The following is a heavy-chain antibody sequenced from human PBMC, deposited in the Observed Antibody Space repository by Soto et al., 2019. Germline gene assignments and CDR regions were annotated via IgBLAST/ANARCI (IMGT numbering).Heavy chain of an antibody. D-gene: IGHD5-18*01. V-gene: IGHV4-30-4*01. J-gene: IGHJ5*02. CDR2: ISYSGTA. CDR1: GGSFSGYY. CDR3: ARGRGYSYGLDP. Sequence: SETLSLTCAVYGGSFSGYYWSWIRQPPGEGLEWIGFISYSGTASYSPSLKSRVAISLDTSKNQFSLSLSSVTAADTAVYYCARGRGYSYGLDPWGQGTLVTVSS.